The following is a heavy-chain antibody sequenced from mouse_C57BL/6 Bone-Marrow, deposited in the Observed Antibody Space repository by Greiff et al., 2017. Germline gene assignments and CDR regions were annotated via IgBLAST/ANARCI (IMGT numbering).Heavy chain of an antibody. J-gene: IGHJ2*01. CDR1: GYTFTSYG. CDR2: IYPRSGNT. D-gene: IGHD2-2*01. CDR3: ARPRYGFNFDY. Sequence: VNVVESGAELARPGASVKLSCKASGYTFTSYGISWVKQRTGQGLEWIGEIYPRSGNTYYNEKFKGKATLTAAKSSSTAYMELRSLTSEDSAVYFGARPRYGFNFDYWGQGTTLTVSS. V-gene: IGHV1-81*01.